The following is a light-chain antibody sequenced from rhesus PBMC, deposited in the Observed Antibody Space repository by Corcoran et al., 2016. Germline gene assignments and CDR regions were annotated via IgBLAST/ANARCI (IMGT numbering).Light chain of an antibody. V-gene: IGKV1-74*01. J-gene: IGKJ4*01. CDR1: ENVNNY. CDR3: QHGYGTPRT. Sequence: DIQMTQSPSSLSASVGDRVTITCRASENVNNYLNLYQQKPGKAPKLLIYKASTLQCGVPSRFSGSGSGTDYTFTISSLQPEDVATYYCQHGYGTPRTFGGGTKVELK. CDR2: KAS.